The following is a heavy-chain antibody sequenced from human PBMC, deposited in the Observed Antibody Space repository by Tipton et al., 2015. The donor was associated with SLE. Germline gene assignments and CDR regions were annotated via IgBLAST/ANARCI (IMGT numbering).Heavy chain of an antibody. D-gene: IGHD1-26*01. Sequence: TLRLSCTASGFSFSDYTMSWVRPAPGKGLEWVAFIRYHGGRTYYADSVKGRFTISRDNAKNSLYLQMNSLRAEDTAVYYCARELLRPWYFDLWGRGTLVTVSS. J-gene: IGHJ2*01. CDR2: IRYHGGRT. V-gene: IGHV3-33*01. CDR3: ARELLRPWYFDL. CDR1: GFSFSDYT.